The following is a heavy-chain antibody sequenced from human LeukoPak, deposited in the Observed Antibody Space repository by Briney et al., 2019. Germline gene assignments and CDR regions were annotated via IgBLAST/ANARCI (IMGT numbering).Heavy chain of an antibody. CDR1: GGSISSFY. Sequence: SGTLSLTCTVSGGSISSFYWSWIRQPPGKGLEWIGYIHYSGSANYNPSLKSRVTISVDTSKNQFSLKLNSVTAADTAVYYCARTWIHLWFFDYWGQGTLVTVSS. CDR3: ARTWIHLWFFDY. D-gene: IGHD5-18*01. CDR2: IHYSGSA. J-gene: IGHJ4*02. V-gene: IGHV4-59*01.